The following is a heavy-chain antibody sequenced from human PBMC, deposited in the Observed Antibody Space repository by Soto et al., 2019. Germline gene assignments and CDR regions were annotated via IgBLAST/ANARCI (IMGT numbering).Heavy chain of an antibody. Sequence: GGSLRLSCAASGFAFSSYGMHWVRQAPGKGLEWVAVISYDGSNKYYADSVKGRFTISRDNSKNTLYLQMNSLRAEDTAVYYCAKAARVRGVIIYFDYWGQGTLVTVSS. CDR2: ISYDGSNK. CDR3: AKAARVRGVIIYFDY. V-gene: IGHV3-30*18. CDR1: GFAFSSYG. D-gene: IGHD3-10*01. J-gene: IGHJ4*02.